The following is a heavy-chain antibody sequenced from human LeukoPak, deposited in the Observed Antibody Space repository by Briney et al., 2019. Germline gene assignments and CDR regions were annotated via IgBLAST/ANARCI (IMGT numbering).Heavy chain of an antibody. J-gene: IGHJ4*02. D-gene: IGHD3-10*01. CDR3: AKGLLDYYGSGSYYNLDY. CDR2: ISGSGGST. CDR1: GFTFSSYA. Sequence: PGGSLRLSCAASGFTFSSYAMSWVRQAPGKGLEWVSAISGSGGSTYYADSVKGRFTISRDNSKNTLYLQMNSLRAEDTAVYYCAKGLLDYYGSGSYYNLDYWGQGTLVTVSS. V-gene: IGHV3-23*01.